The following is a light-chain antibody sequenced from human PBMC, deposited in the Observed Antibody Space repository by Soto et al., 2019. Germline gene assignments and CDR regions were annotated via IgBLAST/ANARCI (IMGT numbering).Light chain of an antibody. CDR1: QRINIY. V-gene: IGKV1-5*01. Sequence: DIQMTQSPSSLSTSIGDRVTITYRASQRINIYLNWYRQKPGKAPELLLYDVSSLESGVPSRFSGSGSGTEFILTINGLQPDDFATYFCQQFKSGTWTFGQGTKVDIK. J-gene: IGKJ1*01. CDR3: QQFKSGTWT. CDR2: DVS.